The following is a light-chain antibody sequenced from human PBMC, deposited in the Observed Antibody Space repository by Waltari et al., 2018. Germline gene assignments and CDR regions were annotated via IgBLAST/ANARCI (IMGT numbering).Light chain of an antibody. CDR2: AAS. J-gene: IGKJ4*01. CDR1: QSISSY. Sequence: DIQMTQSPSSLSASVGDRVTITCRASQSISSYLHWYQQKPGKAPKLLIYAASILQSGVPSRFSGSGSGTDFTLTISSLQPEDFATYYCQQSYSTPFTFGGGTKVEIK. CDR3: QQSYSTPFT. V-gene: IGKV1-39*01.